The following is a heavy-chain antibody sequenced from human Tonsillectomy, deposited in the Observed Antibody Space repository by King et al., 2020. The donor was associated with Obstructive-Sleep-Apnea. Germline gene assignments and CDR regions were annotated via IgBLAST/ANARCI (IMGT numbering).Heavy chain of an antibody. CDR3: AREGLRRLHLDS. CDR1: GFTFSDHS. V-gene: IGHV3-72*01. CDR2: SRNKATSYIT. J-gene: IGHJ5*01. Sequence: VQLVESGGGLVQPGGSLRLSCAASGFTFSDHSMDWVRQAPGKGLEWVGRSRNKATSYITEYAASVKGRITISSDDSKNSLYVQINSLKTEDTAVYYCAREGLRRLHLDSWGQGTLVTVSS.